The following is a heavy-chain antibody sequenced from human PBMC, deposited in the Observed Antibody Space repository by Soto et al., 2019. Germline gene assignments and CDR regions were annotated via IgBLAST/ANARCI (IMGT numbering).Heavy chain of an antibody. CDR2: SIPILHTA. CDR1: EGTFRSYT. CDR3: AREVFFDLFTSYDSFFDS. Sequence: QVQLVQSGAEVKKPGSSVKVSCKAPEGTFRSYTVSWVRQAPGQGLEWMGRSIPILHTANYAQKFQGRVTITAYKSTNPAYMELSSLRSEDTALYYCAREVFFDLFTSYDSFFDSWCQGTLVTVSS. D-gene: IGHD3-9*01. V-gene: IGHV1-69*08. J-gene: IGHJ4*02.